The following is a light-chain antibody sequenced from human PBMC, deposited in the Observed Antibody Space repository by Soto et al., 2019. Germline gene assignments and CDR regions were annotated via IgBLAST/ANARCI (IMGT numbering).Light chain of an antibody. CDR3: QHYNTYPYT. CDR1: QSISSW. CDR2: DAS. Sequence: DIQMTQSPSALSASVGDRATITCRASQSISSWLAWYQQKPGKAPKLLIYDASTLQSGVPSRYSGSGSGTEFTLTISSLQPDDFATYYCQHYNTYPYTFGQGTKVDIK. V-gene: IGKV1-5*01. J-gene: IGKJ2*01.